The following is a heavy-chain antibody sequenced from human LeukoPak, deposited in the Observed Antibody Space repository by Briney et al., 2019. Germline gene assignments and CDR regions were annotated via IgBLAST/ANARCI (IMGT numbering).Heavy chain of an antibody. D-gene: IGHD3-22*01. J-gene: IGHJ3*02. V-gene: IGHV1-18*01. CDR1: GYTFTSYG. CDR3: ARDWNYYDSSEVFDI. CDR2: ISAYNGNT. Sequence: ASVKVSCKASGYTFTSYGISWVRQAPGQGLEWMGWISAYNGNTNYAQKLQGRVTMTTDTSTSTAYMELRSLRSDDTAVYYCARDWNYYDSSEVFDIWGQGTLVTVSS.